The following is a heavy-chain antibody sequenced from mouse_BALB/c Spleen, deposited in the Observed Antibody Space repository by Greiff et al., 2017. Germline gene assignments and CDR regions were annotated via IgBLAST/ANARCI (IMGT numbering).Heavy chain of an antibody. CDR2: IRNKANGYTT. V-gene: IGHV7-3*02. CDR3: ARDWRDY. J-gene: IGHJ2*01. Sequence: EVKLVESGGGLVQPGGSLRLSCATSGFTFTDYYMSWVRQPPGKALGWLGFIRNKANGYTTEYSASVKGRFTISRDNSQSILYLQMNTLRAEDSATYYCARDWRDYWGQGTTLTVSS. CDR1: GFTFTDYY.